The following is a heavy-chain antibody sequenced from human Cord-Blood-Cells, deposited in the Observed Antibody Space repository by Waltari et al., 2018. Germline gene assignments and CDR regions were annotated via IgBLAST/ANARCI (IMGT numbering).Heavy chain of an antibody. V-gene: IGHV4-34*01. CDR3: ARGHPLNCSGGSCYCILDY. CDR1: GGSFSGYY. CDR2: INHSGSN. D-gene: IGHD2-15*01. Sequence: QVQLQQWGAGLLKPSETLSLTCAVYGGSFSGYYWSWIRQPPGKGLEWIGEINHSGSNNYNPSLKRRVTISVDTAKNQFSLKLSSVTAADTAVYYCARGHPLNCSGGSCYCILDYWGQGTLVTVSS. J-gene: IGHJ4*02.